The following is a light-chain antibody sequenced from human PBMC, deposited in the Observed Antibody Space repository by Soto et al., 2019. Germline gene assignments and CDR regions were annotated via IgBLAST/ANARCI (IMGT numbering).Light chain of an antibody. CDR3: SSFASSNTWV. Sequence: QPVLTQPPSASGSPGQSVTISCTGTSSDVGAYNYVSWYQQHAGKAPKLVIYEVTKRPSGVPDRFSGSKSANTASLPVSGLQAEDEADYYCSSFASSNTWVFGGGIKLTVL. CDR2: EVT. V-gene: IGLV2-8*01. CDR1: SSDVGAYNY. J-gene: IGLJ3*02.